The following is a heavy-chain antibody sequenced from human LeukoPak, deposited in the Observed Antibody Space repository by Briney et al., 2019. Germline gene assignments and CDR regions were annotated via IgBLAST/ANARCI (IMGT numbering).Heavy chain of an antibody. CDR1: GFDFTAYG. D-gene: IGHD3-3*01. CDR2: ISASGLDT. CDR3: AKYGPGFGVVIEYFMDV. J-gene: IGHJ6*03. V-gene: IGHV3-23*01. Sequence: GGSLRLSCAASGFDFTAYGMSWVRQAPGKGLEWVSGISASGLDTYYADSVTGRFTFSRDNSKNTVHLLMNSLRAEDSAMYYCAKYGPGFGVVIEYFMDVWGKGTRVTVSS.